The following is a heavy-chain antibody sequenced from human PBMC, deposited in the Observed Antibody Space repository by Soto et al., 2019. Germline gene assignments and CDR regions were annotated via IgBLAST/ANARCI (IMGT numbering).Heavy chain of an antibody. D-gene: IGHD6-13*01. V-gene: IGHV1-2*04. J-gene: IGHJ6*02. CDR2: INPNSGGT. CDR3: ARVGIAAAGTYYYGMDV. CDR1: GYTFTGHY. Sequence: ASVKVSCKGSGYTFTGHYMHWVRQAPGQGLEWMGWINPNSGGTKYAQKFQGWVTMTRDTSISTAYMELSRLKSEDTAVYYCARVGIAAAGTYYYGMDVWGQGTTVTVSS.